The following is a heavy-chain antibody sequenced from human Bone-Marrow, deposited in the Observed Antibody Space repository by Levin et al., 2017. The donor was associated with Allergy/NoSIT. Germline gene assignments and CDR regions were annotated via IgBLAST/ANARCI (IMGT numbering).Heavy chain of an antibody. Sequence: GGSLRLSCAASGFTFKNYVIHWVRQAPGKGLECVSAVAQGARNLNYADSVKGRFTISRDNARNSLFLQMNSLRAEDTAVYYCAAHGAPGWGQGTLVTVSS. CDR3: AAHGAPG. CDR2: VAQGARNL. V-gene: IGHV3-21*04. J-gene: IGHJ4*02. D-gene: IGHD4-17*01. CDR1: GFTFKNYV.